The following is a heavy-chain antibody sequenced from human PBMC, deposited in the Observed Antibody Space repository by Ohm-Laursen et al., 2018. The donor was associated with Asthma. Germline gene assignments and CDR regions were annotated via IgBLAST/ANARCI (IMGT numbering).Heavy chain of an antibody. D-gene: IGHD2-15*01. CDR2: IYYSGST. J-gene: IGHJ6*02. CDR3: ARDRWWGTDYYYGMDV. Sequence: PGTLSLTCTVSGGSISSYYWSWIRQPPGKGLEWIGYIYYSGSTNYNPSLKSRVTISVDTSKNQFSLKLSSVTAADTAVYYCARDRWWGTDYYYGMDVWGQGTTVTVSS. CDR1: GGSISSYY. V-gene: IGHV4-59*01.